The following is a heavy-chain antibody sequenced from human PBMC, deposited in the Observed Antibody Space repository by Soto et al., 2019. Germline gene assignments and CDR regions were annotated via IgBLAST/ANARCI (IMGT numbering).Heavy chain of an antibody. J-gene: IGHJ4*02. CDR1: GFTLRSHD. D-gene: IGHD7-27*01. CDR2: IGTLGDT. CDR3: ARWGNTFDY. V-gene: IGHV3-13*01. Sequence: EVQLVESGGGLVQPGGSLRLSCAASGFTLRSHDVHWVRLPTGKGLEWVATIGTLGDTYYPDSVKGRFTISRENAKNSVYLQMNSPRVEDTAVYYCARWGNTFDYWGQGPLVTVSS.